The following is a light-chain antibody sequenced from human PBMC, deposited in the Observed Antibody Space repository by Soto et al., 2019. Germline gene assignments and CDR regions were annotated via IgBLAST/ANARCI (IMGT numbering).Light chain of an antibody. CDR2: AAS. CDR1: QSVNSY. J-gene: IGKJ2*02. V-gene: IGKV3-11*01. CDR3: QQCSSWPRT. Sequence: EIVLTQSPATLSLSPGERATLSCRASQSVNSYLAWYQQKPGQAPRLLIYAASNRATGIPARFSASGSGTDFTLTISSLEPEDFAVYYCQQCSSWPRTFGQGTKVDIK.